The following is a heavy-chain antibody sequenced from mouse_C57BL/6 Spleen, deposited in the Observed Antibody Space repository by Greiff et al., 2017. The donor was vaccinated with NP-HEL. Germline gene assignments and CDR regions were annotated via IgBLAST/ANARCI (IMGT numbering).Heavy chain of an antibody. V-gene: IGHV5-6*01. J-gene: IGHJ4*01. D-gene: IGHD2-3*01. CDR1: GFTFSSYG. Sequence: EVHLVESGGDLVKPGGSLKLSCAASGFTFSSYGMSWVRQTPDKRLEWVATISSGGSYTYYPDSVKGRFTISRDNAKNTLYQQMSSLKSEDTAMYYCARQQVYDGDSGAMDYWGKGTSVTVSS. CDR2: ISSGGSYT. CDR3: ARQQVYDGDSGAMDY.